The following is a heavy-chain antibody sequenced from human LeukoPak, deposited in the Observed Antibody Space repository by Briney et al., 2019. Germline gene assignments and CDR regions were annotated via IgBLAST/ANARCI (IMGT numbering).Heavy chain of an antibody. V-gene: IGHV4-59*01. Sequence: SETLSLTCTVSGGSISSYYWNWIRQPPGKGLEWIGNIFYSGTADYNPSLKSRVTISVDTSKNQFSLKLSSVTAADTAVYYCARGSIVATRFDYWGQGTLVTVSS. J-gene: IGHJ4*02. CDR1: GGSISSYY. CDR3: ARGSIVATRFDY. D-gene: IGHD5-12*01. CDR2: IFYSGTA.